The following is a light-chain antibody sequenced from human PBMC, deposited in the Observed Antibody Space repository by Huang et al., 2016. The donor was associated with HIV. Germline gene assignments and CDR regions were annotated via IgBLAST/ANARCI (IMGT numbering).Light chain of an antibody. Sequence: ELVLTQSPATLSLSPGERATLSCRASQSVSRFLAWYQQTAGQAPRLLIYDASNRAIAIPARFSGSGSGTEFTLTISSLEPEDFAVYYCQQRSSWPRVTFGGGTKVELK. CDR1: QSVSRF. CDR2: DAS. CDR3: QQRSSWPRVT. J-gene: IGKJ4*01. V-gene: IGKV3-11*01.